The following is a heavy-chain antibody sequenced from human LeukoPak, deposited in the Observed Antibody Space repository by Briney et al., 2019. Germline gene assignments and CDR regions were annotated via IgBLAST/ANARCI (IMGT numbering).Heavy chain of an antibody. V-gene: IGHV3-53*01. CDR1: GFIVSHNY. J-gene: IGHJ4*02. Sequence: GGSLRLSCAASGFIVSHNYMTWVRQAPGKGLEWISVCRLREGPIHHLQRPSQNTLYLQMNTLRGEDTAVYYCARGPRYSFYWGQGTLVSVSS. CDR3: ARGPRYSFY. D-gene: IGHD6-13*01.